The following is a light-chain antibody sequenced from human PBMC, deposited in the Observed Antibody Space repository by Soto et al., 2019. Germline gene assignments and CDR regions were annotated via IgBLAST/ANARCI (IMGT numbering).Light chain of an antibody. J-gene: IGKJ5*01. Sequence: EIVLTQSPGTLSLSPGERAALSCRASQSLSTSSLAWYQQKPGHGPRLLIYGASRRATGIPDRFSASESGTDFTLTISSLEPEDFAVYYCQQRNIWPPVTFGQGTRLEIK. CDR1: QSLSTSS. CDR3: QQRNIWPPVT. CDR2: GAS. V-gene: IGKV3D-20*02.